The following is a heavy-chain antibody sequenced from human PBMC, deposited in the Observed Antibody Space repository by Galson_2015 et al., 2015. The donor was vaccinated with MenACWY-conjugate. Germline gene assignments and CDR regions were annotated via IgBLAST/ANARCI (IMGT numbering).Heavy chain of an antibody. Sequence: ETLSLPCPVSGGSITTSNWWSWVRQSPGQGLEWIGEIYQSGTANYNPPLMSRVTISLDKTKNQFSLKLTSMTAAETGIYYCARDFSPPPGVALPGSDGFQPWGQGTKVTVSS. CDR3: ARDFSPPPGVALPGSDGFQP. D-gene: IGHD5-24*01. CDR1: GGSITTSNW. CDR2: IYQSGTA. V-gene: IGHV4-4*02. J-gene: IGHJ3*01.